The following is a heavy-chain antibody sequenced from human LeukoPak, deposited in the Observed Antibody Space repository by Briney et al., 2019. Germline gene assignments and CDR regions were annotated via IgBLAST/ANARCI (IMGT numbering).Heavy chain of an antibody. J-gene: IGHJ4*02. V-gene: IGHV3-73*01. D-gene: IGHD2-2*01. CDR2: IRSKANSYAT. CDR1: GFTFSGSA. Sequence: GGSLRLSCAASGFTFSGSAMHWVRQASGKGLEWVGRIRSKANSYATAYAASVKGRFTNSRDDSKNTAYLQMNSLKTEDTAVYYCTRHGPYCSSTSCQNFDYWGQGTLVTVSS. CDR3: TRHGPYCSSTSCQNFDY.